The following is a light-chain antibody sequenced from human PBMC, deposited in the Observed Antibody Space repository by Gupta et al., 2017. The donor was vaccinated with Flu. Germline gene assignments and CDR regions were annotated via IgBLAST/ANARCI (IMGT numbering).Light chain of an antibody. V-gene: IGLV2-14*01. CDR3: SSYTSSSTPV. J-gene: IGLJ2*01. CDR2: EVS. Sequence: QAALTQPASVSGSPGQSITLSCTGTSSDVGGYNYVSWYQQNTGKAPKLMIYEVSNRPPGVSNRFSGSKSGNTASLTISGLQAEDEADYYGSSYTSSSTPVFGGGTKLTVL. CDR1: SSDVGGYNY.